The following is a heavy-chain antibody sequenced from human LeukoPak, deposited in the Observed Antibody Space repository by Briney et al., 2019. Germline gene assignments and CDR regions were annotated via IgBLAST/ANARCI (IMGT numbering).Heavy chain of an antibody. CDR2: IYSGGST. V-gene: IGHV3-66*01. J-gene: IGHJ4*02. CDR3: ARDRHYGGNYFDY. Sequence: PWGSLRLSCAASGFTVSSNYMSWVRQAPGKALEWVSVIYSGGSTYYADSVKGRFTISRDNSKNTLYLQMNSLRAEDTAVYYCARDRHYGGNYFDYWGQGTLVTVSS. D-gene: IGHD4-23*01. CDR1: GFTVSSNY.